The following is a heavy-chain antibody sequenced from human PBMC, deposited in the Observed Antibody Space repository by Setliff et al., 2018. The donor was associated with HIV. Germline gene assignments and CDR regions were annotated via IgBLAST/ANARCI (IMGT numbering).Heavy chain of an antibody. D-gene: IGHD3-10*01. CDR2: IIPLFGTT. J-gene: IGHJ4*02. V-gene: IGHV1-69*13. CDR1: GGTFNNYA. CDR3: ATVFYYDSESYSLDY. Sequence: EASVKVSCKASGGTFNNYAISWVRQAPGQGLQWVGGIIPLFGTTNYAQKLQGRVTITANESTNIAHMELSSLRSADTAMYYCATVFYYDSESYSLDYWGQGMLVTVSS.